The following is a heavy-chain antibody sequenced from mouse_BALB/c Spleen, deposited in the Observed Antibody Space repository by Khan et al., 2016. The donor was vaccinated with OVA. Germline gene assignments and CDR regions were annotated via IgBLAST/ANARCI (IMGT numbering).Heavy chain of an antibody. D-gene: IGHD1-1*02. CDR3: ELDAGCFDSYYVDY. Sequence: EVELVESGPGLVKPSQTVSLTCTVTGISITTGNYRWSWIRHFPGNKLEWIVYFFYSGTTTYNPSLTSRTSITRATSKNRFFLEMHSLTTAATATYYCELDAGCFDSYYVDYWGQGTILTVSS. CDR1: GISITTGNYR. CDR2: FFYSGTT. J-gene: IGHJ2*01. V-gene: IGHV3-5*02.